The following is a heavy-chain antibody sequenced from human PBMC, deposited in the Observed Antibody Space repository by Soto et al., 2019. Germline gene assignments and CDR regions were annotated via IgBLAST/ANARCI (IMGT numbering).Heavy chain of an antibody. D-gene: IGHD2-15*01. CDR3: ARVRCSGGSCYPEAFDD. CDR2: IFYTGTT. V-gene: IGHV4-31*03. J-gene: IGHJ4*02. CDR1: GASISSGDSF. Sequence: QVLLQESGPGLVKPSQTLSLTCTVSGASISSGDSFWSWIHQHPGKGLEWIGFIFYTGTTYYNPSLKSRITMSADTFKNQFSLNLTSVNVADTAVYFCARVRCSGGSCYPEAFDDWGQGTLVVVSS.